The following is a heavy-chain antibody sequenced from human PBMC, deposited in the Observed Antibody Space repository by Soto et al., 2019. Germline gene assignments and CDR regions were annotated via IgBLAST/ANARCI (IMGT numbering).Heavy chain of an antibody. D-gene: IGHD6-25*01. V-gene: IGHV3-30*03. CDR1: GVTFSSYD. J-gene: IGHJ6*02. Sequence: AGSLRLSCAASGVTFSSYDIHWVRQAPGQGREWVAAISYVGSNKYLADTGKCRCTITRDNSKNALYLQRNSQRTEDTAAYSCATKRPADSPSYNYYYCLEVRGRQSTVTVAS. CDR3: ATKRPADSPSYNYYYCLEV. CDR2: ISYVGSNK.